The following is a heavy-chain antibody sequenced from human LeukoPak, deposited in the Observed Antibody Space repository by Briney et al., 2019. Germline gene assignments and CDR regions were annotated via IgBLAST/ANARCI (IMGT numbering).Heavy chain of an antibody. CDR3: AREYYDSSAYNQEAIDY. V-gene: IGHV1-2*02. D-gene: IGHD3-22*01. CDR2: INPNSGGT. Sequence: ASVKVSCKASGYTFTDYYMHWVRQAPGQGLEWLGWINPNSGGTNYAQKFQGRVTMTRDTSISTAYMELSRPRSDDTAVYYCAREYYDSSAYNQEAIDYWGQGTLVTVPS. CDR1: GYTFTDYY. J-gene: IGHJ4*02.